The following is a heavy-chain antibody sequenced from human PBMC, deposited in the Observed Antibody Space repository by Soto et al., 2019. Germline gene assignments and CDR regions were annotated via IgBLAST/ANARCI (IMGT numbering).Heavy chain of an antibody. D-gene: IGHD6-13*01. V-gene: IGHV4-39*01. CDR3: ATTGIAAAGLYYFDY. J-gene: IGHJ4*02. Sequence: QLQLQESGPGLVKPSETLSLTCTVSGGSISSSSYYWGWIRQPPGKGLEWIGSIYYCGSTYYNPSLKSRVTISVDTSKNQFSLKLSSVTAADTAVYYCATTGIAAAGLYYFDYWGQGTLVTVSS. CDR2: IYYCGST. CDR1: GGSISSSSYY.